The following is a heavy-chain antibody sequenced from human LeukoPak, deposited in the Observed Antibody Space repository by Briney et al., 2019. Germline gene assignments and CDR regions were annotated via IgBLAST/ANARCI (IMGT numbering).Heavy chain of an antibody. V-gene: IGHV4-39*07. CDR2: IYYSGST. J-gene: IGHJ5*02. Sequence: SETLSLTCTVSGGSISSSSYYWGWIRQPPGKGLEWIGSIYYSGSTYYNPSLKSRVTISVDTSKNQFSLKLSSVTAADTAVYYWARVSPEGLYNWNYGNWFDPWGQGTLVTVSS. CDR1: GGSISSSSYY. CDR3: ARVSPEGLYNWNYGNWFDP. D-gene: IGHD1-7*01.